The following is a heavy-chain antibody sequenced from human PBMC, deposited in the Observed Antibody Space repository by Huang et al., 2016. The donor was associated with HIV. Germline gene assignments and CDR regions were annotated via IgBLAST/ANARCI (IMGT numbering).Heavy chain of an antibody. CDR1: GFNFKNYW. Sequence: DEHLVESGGGLVQPGGSVTITCKVSGFNFKNYWMIGVRQAPGKGLELVANIRGDGSEKKYVDSVKGRFTIFRDNAKNLLYLQMKSLRAEDTSVYYCATNLQIVVVPPDMGYDAFDMWGQGTMVTVSS. V-gene: IGHV3-7*01. CDR3: ATNLQIVVVPPDMGYDAFDM. D-gene: IGHD2-2*01. J-gene: IGHJ3*02. CDR2: IRGDGSEK.